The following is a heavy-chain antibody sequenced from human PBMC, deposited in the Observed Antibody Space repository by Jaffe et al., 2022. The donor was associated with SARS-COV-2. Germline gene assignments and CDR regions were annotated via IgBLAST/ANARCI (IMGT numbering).Heavy chain of an antibody. CDR2: ISSSSSTI. CDR1: GFTFSSYS. Sequence: EVQLVESGGGLVQPGGSLRLSCAASGFTFSSYSMNWVRQAPGKGLEWVSYISSSSSTIYYADSVKGRFTISRDNAKNSLYLQMNSLRDEDTAVYYCARDPGGIQLWLGCYFDYWGQGTLVTVSS. D-gene: IGHD5-18*01. V-gene: IGHV3-48*02. CDR3: ARDPGGIQLWLGCYFDY. J-gene: IGHJ4*02.